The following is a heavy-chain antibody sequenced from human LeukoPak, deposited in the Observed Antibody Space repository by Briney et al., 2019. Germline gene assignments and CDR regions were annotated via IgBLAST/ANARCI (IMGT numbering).Heavy chain of an antibody. J-gene: IGHJ4*02. D-gene: IGHD4-11*01. V-gene: IGHV3-23*01. CDR2: ISGSGGST. CDR3: AKGGHYSFFDY. Sequence: GGSLRLSCAASGFTFSSYAMSWVRQAPGKGLEWVSAISGSGGSTYYADSVKGRFTISRDNSKNTHYLQMSSLRAEDTGIYYCAKGGHYSFFDYWGQGTLVTVSS. CDR1: GFTFSSYA.